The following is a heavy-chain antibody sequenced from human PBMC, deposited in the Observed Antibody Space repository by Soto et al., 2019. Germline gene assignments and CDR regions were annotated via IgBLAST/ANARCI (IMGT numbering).Heavy chain of an antibody. Sequence: QVQLVQSGAEVKKPGSSVKVSCKASGGTFSSYTISWVRQAPGQGLEWMGRIIPILGIANYAQKFQDRVTITADKSTSTAYMELSSLRSEDTAVYYCASDVDTATFDYWGQGTLVTVSS. D-gene: IGHD5-18*01. CDR3: ASDVDTATFDY. CDR2: IIPILGIA. J-gene: IGHJ4*02. CDR1: GGTFSSYT. V-gene: IGHV1-69*02.